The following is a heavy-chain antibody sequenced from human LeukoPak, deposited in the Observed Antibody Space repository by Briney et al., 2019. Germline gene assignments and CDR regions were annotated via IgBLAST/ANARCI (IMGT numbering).Heavy chain of an antibody. CDR3: AKVTYGSGTYGAFDY. CDR2: IRGSGTST. CDR1: GFTFSSYG. J-gene: IGHJ4*02. Sequence: GGSLRLSCAASGFTFSSYGMSWVRQAPGKGLEWVSAIRGSGTSTYYADSVKGRFTISRDNSKNTLYLQMNSLRAEDTAVYYCAKVTYGSGTYGAFDYWGQGTLVTVSS. V-gene: IGHV3-23*01. D-gene: IGHD3-10*01.